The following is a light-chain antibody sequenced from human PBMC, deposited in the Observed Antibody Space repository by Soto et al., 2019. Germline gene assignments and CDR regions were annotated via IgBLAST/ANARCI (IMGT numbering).Light chain of an antibody. CDR3: HQSYSTPPLT. J-gene: IGKJ4*01. CDR1: QSISSY. Sequence: DLPMTQSPSSLSASVGDRVTITCRASQSISSYLNWYQQKPGKAPKLLIYAASSLQSGVPSRFSGSGSGTDFTLTISSLQPEDFATYYCHQSYSTPPLTFGGGTKVEIK. CDR2: AAS. V-gene: IGKV1-39*01.